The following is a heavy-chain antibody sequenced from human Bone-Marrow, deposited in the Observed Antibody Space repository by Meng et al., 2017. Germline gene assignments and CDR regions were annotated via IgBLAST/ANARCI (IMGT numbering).Heavy chain of an antibody. D-gene: IGHD3-22*01. J-gene: IGHJ4*02. CDR1: GGTLSGYH. CDR3: ARLAYDSSGYWFDY. V-gene: IGHV4-34*01. Sequence: QVQLQRWGGGLFEASETLSLTGAGYGGTLSGYHWGRNRQAPGMGLEWIREINHSGTPNYHPSLKSRVSISEDTSNTQFTQMLSSVTAADTVVYYWARLAYDSSGYWFDYWGQGTLVTVSS. CDR2: INHSGTP.